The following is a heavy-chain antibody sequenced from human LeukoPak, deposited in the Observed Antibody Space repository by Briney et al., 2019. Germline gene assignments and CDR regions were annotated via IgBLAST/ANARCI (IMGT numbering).Heavy chain of an antibody. CDR1: GGSFRGYY. V-gene: IGHV4-34*01. D-gene: IGHD2-15*01. J-gene: IGHJ5*02. Sequence: SETLSLTCAVYGGSFRGYYWSWIRQPPGKGLEWIGEINHSGSTNYNPSLKSRVTISVDTSKNQFSLKLSSVTAADTAVYYCARGMRLLFFSTWGQGTLVTVSS. CDR2: INHSGST. CDR3: ARGMRLLFFST.